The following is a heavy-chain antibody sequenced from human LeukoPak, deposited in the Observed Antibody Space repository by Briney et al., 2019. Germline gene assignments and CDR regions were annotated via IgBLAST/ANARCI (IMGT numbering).Heavy chain of an antibody. Sequence: GGSLRLSCAASGFTFSSYWMSWVRQAPGKGLEWVANIKQDGSEKYYVDSVKGRFTISRDNAKNSLYLQMNSLRAEDTAVYYCARDGYSYGPYYYYYYMDVWGKGTTVTISS. CDR3: ARDGYSYGPYYYYYYMDV. V-gene: IGHV3-7*01. CDR2: IKQDGSEK. CDR1: GFTFSSYW. D-gene: IGHD5-18*01. J-gene: IGHJ6*03.